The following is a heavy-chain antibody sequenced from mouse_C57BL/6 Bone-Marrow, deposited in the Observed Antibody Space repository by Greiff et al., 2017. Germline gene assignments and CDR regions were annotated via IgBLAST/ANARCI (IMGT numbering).Heavy chain of an antibody. CDR1: GYTFTSYW. D-gene: IGHD1-1*01. CDR3: ARNYYGSSCNWYFDV. V-gene: IGHV1-59*01. CDR2: IDPSDSYT. J-gene: IGHJ1*03. Sequence: QVQLQQPGAELVRPGTSVKLSCKASGYTFTSYWMHWVKQRPGQGLEWIGVIDPSDSYTNYNQKFKGKATLTVDTASITTYMQLSSLTSEYSAFYFYARNYYGSSCNWYFDVWGTGTTVTVSS.